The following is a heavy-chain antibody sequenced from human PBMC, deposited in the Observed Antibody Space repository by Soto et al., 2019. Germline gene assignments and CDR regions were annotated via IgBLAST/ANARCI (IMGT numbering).Heavy chain of an antibody. CDR2: ITGSGGNT. J-gene: IGHJ4*02. V-gene: IGHV3-23*01. Sequence: PGGSLRLSCAASGFTFSSYAMSWVRQAPGKGLEWVSTITGSGGNTYYADSVKGRFTISRDNSKNTLYLQMNSLRAEDTAVYYCARDLPHGYFDYWGPGTLVTVSS. CDR1: GFTFSSYA. CDR3: ARDLPHGYFDY.